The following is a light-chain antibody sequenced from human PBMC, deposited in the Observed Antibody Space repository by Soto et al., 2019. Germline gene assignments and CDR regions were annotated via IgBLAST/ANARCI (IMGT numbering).Light chain of an antibody. CDR3: QQYINWPQYT. Sequence: EIAMTQSPASLSVSPGERATLSCRASQNINDNLAWYQQKPGQAPRLLIYGASTRATTIPGRFSGSGSGTDFTLTISSLQSEDFAVYYCQQYINWPQYTFGQGTRLEIK. J-gene: IGKJ2*01. V-gene: IGKV3-15*01. CDR2: GAS. CDR1: QNINDN.